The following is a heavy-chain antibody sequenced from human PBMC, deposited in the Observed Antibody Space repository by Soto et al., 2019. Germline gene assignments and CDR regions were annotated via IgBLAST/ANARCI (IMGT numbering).Heavy chain of an antibody. Sequence: PGGSLRLPSEASGFAFSSYAMHWVRQAPGKGLEWVGVISYDGGNIYYADSVKGRFTISRDNSKNTLYVQVKSLRPEDTAVYYCAKGILSATIAPYAMDVWGQGTTVTVSS. CDR1: GFAFSSYA. J-gene: IGHJ6*02. D-gene: IGHD2-21*01. CDR3: AKGILSATIAPYAMDV. V-gene: IGHV3-30*18. CDR2: ISYDGGNI.